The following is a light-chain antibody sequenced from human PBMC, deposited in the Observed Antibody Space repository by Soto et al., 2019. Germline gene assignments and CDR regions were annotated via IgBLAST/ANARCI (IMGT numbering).Light chain of an antibody. CDR3: AAWGDNLNGWV. CDR2: DNI. CDR1: SSNIGNNA. V-gene: IGLV1-44*01. J-gene: IGLJ3*02. Sequence: QSVVTQPPLASGTPGQRVTISCSGSSSNIGNNAVNWYQQFPGTAPKLLIYDNIQRPSGVPDRFSGSKSGTSASLAISGLQSEDEADYYCAAWGDNLNGWVFGGGTKLTVL.